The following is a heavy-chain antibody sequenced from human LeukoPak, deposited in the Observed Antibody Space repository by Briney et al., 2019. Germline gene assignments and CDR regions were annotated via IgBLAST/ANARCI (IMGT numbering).Heavy chain of an antibody. J-gene: IGHJ4*02. Sequence: GASVKVSCKASGYTFTSYYMHWVRQAPGQGLEWMGIINPSGGSTSYAQKFQGRVTMTRDTSTSTVYMELSSLRSDDTAVYYCARGGGYSGYDYFEGDYWGQGTLVTVSS. CDR1: GYTFTSYY. V-gene: IGHV1-46*01. CDR3: ARGGGYSGYDYFEGDY. CDR2: INPSGGST. D-gene: IGHD5-12*01.